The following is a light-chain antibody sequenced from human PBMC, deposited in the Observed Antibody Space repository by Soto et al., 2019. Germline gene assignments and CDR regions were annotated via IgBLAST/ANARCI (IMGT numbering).Light chain of an antibody. V-gene: IGKV4-1*01. CDR2: WAF. CDR3: QQYYSTPPT. CDR1: RSVLHSSNNKNY. J-gene: IGKJ4*01. Sequence: DIVMTQSPDSLAVSLGERATINCKSSRSVLHSSNNKNYLAWYQRKPGQSPKLLIYWAFTRESGVPDRFSGSGSGTDFTLTISSLQAEDVAVYYCQQYYSTPPTFGGGTKVEIK.